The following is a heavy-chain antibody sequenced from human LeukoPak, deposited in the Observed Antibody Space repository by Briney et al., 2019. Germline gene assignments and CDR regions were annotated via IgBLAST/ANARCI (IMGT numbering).Heavy chain of an antibody. V-gene: IGHV3-30*02. CDR2: IWYDGSNK. CDR3: AKDGPHVDRPQSFRGSGTRYYFDY. J-gene: IGHJ4*02. D-gene: IGHD3-10*01. CDR1: GFTFSSYG. Sequence: GGSLRLSCAASGFTFSSYGMHWVRQAPGKGLEWVAVIWYDGSNKYYADSVKGRFTISRDNSKNTLYLQMNSLRAEDAAVYYCAKDGPHVDRPQSFRGSGTRYYFDYWGQGTLVTVSS.